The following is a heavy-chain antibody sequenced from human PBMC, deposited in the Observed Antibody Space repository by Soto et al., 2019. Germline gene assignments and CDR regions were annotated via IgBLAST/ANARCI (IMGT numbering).Heavy chain of an antibody. CDR3: AREGWPLLQTGMDV. Sequence: VQLVESGGGVVQPGRSLRLSCAASGFTFRSYSMNWVRQAPGKGLEWVSYISSNNRTINYADSVKGRFIISRDNAKNSLYLQMHSLRDEDTAVYYCAREGWPLLQTGMDVWGQGTTVTVSS. D-gene: IGHD2-15*01. V-gene: IGHV3-48*02. CDR2: ISSNNRTI. J-gene: IGHJ6*02. CDR1: GFTFRSYS.